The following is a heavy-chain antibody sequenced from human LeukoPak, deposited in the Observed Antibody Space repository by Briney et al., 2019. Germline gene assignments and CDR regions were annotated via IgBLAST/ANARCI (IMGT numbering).Heavy chain of an antibody. CDR3: AKGIRGYYYYYMDV. Sequence: GGSLRLSCAASGFTFDDYAMHWVRQAPGKGLEWVSGISWNSGSIGYADSVKGRFTISRDNAKNSLYLQTNSLRAEDTALYYCAKGIRGYYYYYMDVWGKGTTVTVSS. D-gene: IGHD3-10*01. CDR1: GFTFDDYA. CDR2: ISWNSGSI. J-gene: IGHJ6*03. V-gene: IGHV3-9*01.